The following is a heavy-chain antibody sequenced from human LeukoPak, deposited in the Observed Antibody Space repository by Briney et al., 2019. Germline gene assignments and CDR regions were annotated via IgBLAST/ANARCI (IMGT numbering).Heavy chain of an antibody. Sequence: GGSLRLSCAASGFTFSDRYIDWARQAPGKGLEWVGRIRHKGNSYTTEYAASVKGRFTLSRDDSKTSLYLQMNSLRAEDTAVYYCARDRITMVRGVIPLLQPWGQGTLVTVSS. CDR1: GFTFSDRY. J-gene: IGHJ4*02. D-gene: IGHD3-10*01. CDR2: IRHKGNSYTT. CDR3: ARDRITMVRGVIPLLQP. V-gene: IGHV3-72*01.